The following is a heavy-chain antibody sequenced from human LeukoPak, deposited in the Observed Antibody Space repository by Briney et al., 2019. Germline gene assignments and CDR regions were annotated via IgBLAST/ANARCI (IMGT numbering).Heavy chain of an antibody. Sequence: SETLSLTCTVSGGSISSYYWSWIRQPPGKGLEWIGYIYYSGSTNYNPSLKSRVTISVDTSKNQFSLKLSSVTAADTAVYYCARDKEGDYFDYWGQGILVTVSS. J-gene: IGHJ4*02. CDR3: ARDKEGDYFDY. D-gene: IGHD3-16*01. CDR2: IYYSGST. CDR1: GGSISSYY. V-gene: IGHV4-59*01.